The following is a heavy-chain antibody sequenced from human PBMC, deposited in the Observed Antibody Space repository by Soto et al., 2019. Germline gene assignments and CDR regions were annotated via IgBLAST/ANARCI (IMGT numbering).Heavy chain of an antibody. CDR1: GFTFSSYA. CDR3: AKDSPYYYDSSDSVGAFDI. CDR2: ISGSGGNI. V-gene: IGHV3-23*01. D-gene: IGHD3-22*01. J-gene: IGHJ3*02. Sequence: XGSLRLSCAAAGFTFSSYAMSWVRQAPGKGLDWVSGISGSGGNINYADSVKSRFTISRDNSKNTLYLQMNSLRAEDTAVYYCAKDSPYYYDSSDSVGAFDIWGQGTMVTVSS.